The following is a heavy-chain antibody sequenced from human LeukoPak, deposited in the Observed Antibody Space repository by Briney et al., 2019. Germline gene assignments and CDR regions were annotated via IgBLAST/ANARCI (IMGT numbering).Heavy chain of an antibody. CDR3: ASPYPGIAAAANSYYYGMDV. CDR1: GGTFSSYA. J-gene: IGHJ6*02. CDR2: IIPILGIA. Sequence: SVKVSCKASGGTFSSYAISWVRQAPGQGLEWMGRIIPILGIANYAQKFQGRVTITRDTSASTAYMELSSLRSEDTAVYYCASPYPGIAAAANSYYYGMDVWGQGTTVTVSS. V-gene: IGHV1-69*04. D-gene: IGHD6-13*01.